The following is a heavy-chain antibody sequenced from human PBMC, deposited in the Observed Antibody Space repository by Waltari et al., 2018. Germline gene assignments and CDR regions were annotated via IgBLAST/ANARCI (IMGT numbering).Heavy chain of an antibody. Sequence: QVHLQESGPGLVKPSETLSLTCTVSGGSINSYYWTWIRQPAGKGLEWIGRIYKSGTTFYNPSLRSRLTMSIDTSKNQFSLKLSSVTAADTAVYYCARVSMGFCSARSCPSWFDPWGQGALVIVSS. V-gene: IGHV4-4*07. D-gene: IGHD2-15*01. J-gene: IGHJ5*02. CDR3: ARVSMGFCSARSCPSWFDP. CDR2: IYKSGTT. CDR1: GGSINSYY.